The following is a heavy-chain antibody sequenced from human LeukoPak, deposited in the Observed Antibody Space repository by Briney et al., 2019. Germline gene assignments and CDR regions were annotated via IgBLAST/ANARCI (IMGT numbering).Heavy chain of an antibody. CDR1: GFTFSSYS. Sequence: GGSLRLSCAASGFTFSSYSMHWVRQAPGKGLDWVAIISYGGNNKYYADSVKGRFTISRDDSKNALYLQMNSLRVDDTAVYYCARPMIREIIRSYYFDFWGQGTLVTVSS. V-gene: IGHV3-30-3*01. D-gene: IGHD3-10*01. CDR3: ARPMIREIIRSYYFDF. J-gene: IGHJ4*02. CDR2: ISYGGNNK.